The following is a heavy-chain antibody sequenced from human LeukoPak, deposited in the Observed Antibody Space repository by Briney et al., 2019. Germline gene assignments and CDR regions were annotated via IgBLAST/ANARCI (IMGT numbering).Heavy chain of an antibody. CDR2: IGGSDDTT. D-gene: IGHD6-19*01. J-gene: IGHJ4*02. Sequence: GGSLRLSCATSGFSLSNYAMSWVRQAPGKGLEWVSAIGGSDDTTFYADSVRGRFTISRHNSKNTLYLQMNSLRAEDTAVYYCAREGIAVAGTHYFDYWGQGTLVTVSS. CDR1: GFSLSNYA. V-gene: IGHV3-23*01. CDR3: AREGIAVAGTHYFDY.